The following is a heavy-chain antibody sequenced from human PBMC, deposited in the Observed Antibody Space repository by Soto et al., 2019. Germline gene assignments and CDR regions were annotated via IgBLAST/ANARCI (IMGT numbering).Heavy chain of an antibody. V-gene: IGHV4-34*01. CDR2: INHSGST. J-gene: IGHJ6*02. Sequence: SETLSLTCAVYGGSFSGYYWSWVRQPPGKGLEWIGEINHSGSTNYNPYLKSRVTISVDTSKNQFSLKLSSVTAADTAVYYCARGSIAARRMGYYYYGMDVWGQGTTVTVSS. CDR3: ARGSIAARRMGYYYYGMDV. D-gene: IGHD6-6*01. CDR1: GGSFSGYY.